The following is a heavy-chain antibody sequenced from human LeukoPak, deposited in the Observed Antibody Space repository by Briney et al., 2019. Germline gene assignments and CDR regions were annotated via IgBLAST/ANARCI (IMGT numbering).Heavy chain of an antibody. CDR3: AKDRFYYFDY. CDR2: ISYDGSNK. J-gene: IGHJ4*02. D-gene: IGHD3-3*01. Sequence: GGSLRLSCAASGFTFSSYGMHWVRQAPGKGLEWVAVISYDGSNKYYADSVKGRFTIPRDNSKNTLYLQMNSLRAEDTAVYYCAKDRFYYFDYWGQGTLVTVSS. CDR1: GFTFSSYG. V-gene: IGHV3-30*18.